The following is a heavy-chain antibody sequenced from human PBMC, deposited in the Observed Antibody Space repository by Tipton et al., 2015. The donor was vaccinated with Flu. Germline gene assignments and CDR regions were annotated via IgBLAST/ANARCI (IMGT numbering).Heavy chain of an antibody. D-gene: IGHD3-9*01. J-gene: IGHJ4*02. Sequence: TLSLTCTVSGGSISSSSYYWGWIRQPPGKGLEWIGSIYYSGSTYYNPSLKSRVTISVDTSKNQFSLKLSSVAAADTAVYYCARLSYDILTGYYPHLDYWGRGTLVTVSS. CDR2: IYYSGST. V-gene: IGHV4-39*01. CDR3: ARLSYDILTGYYPHLDY. CDR1: GGSISSSSYY.